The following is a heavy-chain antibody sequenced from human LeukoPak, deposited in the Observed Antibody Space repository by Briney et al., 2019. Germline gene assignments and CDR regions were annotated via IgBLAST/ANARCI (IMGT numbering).Heavy chain of an antibody. CDR2: IYSGGST. V-gene: IGHV3-66*01. CDR3: AGDHSSSWYNGYFDY. D-gene: IGHD6-13*01. Sequence: GGSLRLSCAASGFTVSSNYMSWVRQAPGKGLEWVSIIYSGGSTYYADSVKGRFTISRDNSKNTLYLQMNSLRAEDTAVYYCAGDHSSSWYNGYFDYWGQGTLVTVSS. J-gene: IGHJ4*02. CDR1: GFTVSSNY.